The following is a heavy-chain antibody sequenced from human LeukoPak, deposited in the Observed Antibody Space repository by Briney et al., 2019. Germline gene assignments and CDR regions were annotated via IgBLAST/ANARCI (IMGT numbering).Heavy chain of an antibody. D-gene: IGHD3-22*01. J-gene: IGHJ4*02. CDR3: ARGSSYYYDSSGYYFHY. V-gene: IGHV4-30-4*01. Sequence: SETLSLTCTVSGGSISSGDYYWSWIRQPPGKGMEWIGYIYYSGSNNNNPSLKSRITISVDTSKNQFSLKLRFVTAADTAVYYCARGSSYYYDSSGYYFHYWGQGTLVTVSS. CDR2: IYYSGSN. CDR1: GGSISSGDYY.